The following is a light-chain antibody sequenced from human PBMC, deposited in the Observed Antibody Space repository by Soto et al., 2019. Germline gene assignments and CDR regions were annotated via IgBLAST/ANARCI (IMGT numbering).Light chain of an antibody. CDR3: QQYDDLPIT. CDR2: DAY. Sequence: DIQMTQSPSSLSASVGDRVTITCQASQDITNYLNWYQQKPGKPPKLLINDAYNLETGVPSRFSGSGSGTHFSFTINSLQPEDFATYYCQQYDDLPITFGLGTRLEIK. CDR1: QDITNY. V-gene: IGKV1-33*01. J-gene: IGKJ5*01.